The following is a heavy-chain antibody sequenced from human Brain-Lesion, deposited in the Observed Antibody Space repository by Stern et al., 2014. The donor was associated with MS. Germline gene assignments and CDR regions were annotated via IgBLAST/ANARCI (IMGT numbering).Heavy chain of an antibody. Sequence: QVQLGQSGAEVKKPGASVKVSCKTSGYIFTGYYIHWVRQAPGQGLEWMAWSNPNTGGTTYAQKCQGRATMSRDTSISTAYVELSSLTSDDTAVYYCARDQRCITIFGVVTDYYYLGMDVWGQGTTVTVSS. D-gene: IGHD3-3*01. J-gene: IGHJ6*02. CDR1: GYIFTGYY. CDR2: SNPNTGGT. V-gene: IGHV1-2*02. CDR3: ARDQRCITIFGVVTDYYYLGMDV.